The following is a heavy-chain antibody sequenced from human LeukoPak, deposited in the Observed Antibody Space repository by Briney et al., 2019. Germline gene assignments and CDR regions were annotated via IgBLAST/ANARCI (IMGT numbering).Heavy chain of an antibody. J-gene: IGHJ4*02. CDR1: GGSISSSSYS. Sequence: SETLSLTCTVSGGSISSSSYSWGWIRQPPGKGLEWIGSIYYSGSTYYNPSLKSRVTISVDTSKNQFSLKLSSVTAADTAVYYCARRVVVPAAVFDYWGQGTLVTVSS. D-gene: IGHD2-2*01. V-gene: IGHV4-39*01. CDR3: ARRVVVPAAVFDY. CDR2: IYYSGST.